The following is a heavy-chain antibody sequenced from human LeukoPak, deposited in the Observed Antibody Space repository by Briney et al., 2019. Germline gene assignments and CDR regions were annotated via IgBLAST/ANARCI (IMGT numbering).Heavy chain of an antibody. J-gene: IGHJ4*02. CDR1: GFTFSSYG. Sequence: GGSLRLSCAASGFTFSSYGMSWVRQAPGKGLEWVSVIYGGGSTYYADSVKGRFTISRDNSKNTLSLRMNSLRAEDTAVYYCARWNYDSSTYYNSFDYWGQGTLVTVPS. CDR2: IYGGGST. CDR3: ARWNYDSSTYYNSFDY. D-gene: IGHD3-22*01. V-gene: IGHV3-53*01.